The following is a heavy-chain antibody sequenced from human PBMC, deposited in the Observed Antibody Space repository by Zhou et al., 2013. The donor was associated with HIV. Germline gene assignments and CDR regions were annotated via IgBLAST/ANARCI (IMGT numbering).Heavy chain of an antibody. CDR1: GGTFSSHG. J-gene: IGHJ3*02. D-gene: IGHD1-26*01. CDR2: IIPFFGRP. Sequence: QVQLVQSGAEVKNPGSSVKVSCKTSGGTFSSHGISWVRQAPGQGLEWMGRIIPFFGRPNYAQKFQGRVTITADKSTNTAYLELRNLRSEDTALYYCARGPYYSNTPGGPLDIWGQGDMGHHLF. CDR3: ARGPYYSNTPGGPLDI. V-gene: IGHV1-69*04.